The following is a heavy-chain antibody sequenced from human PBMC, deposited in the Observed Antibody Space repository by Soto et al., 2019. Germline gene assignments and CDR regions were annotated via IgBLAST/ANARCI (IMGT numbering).Heavy chain of an antibody. Sequence: GGSLRLSCAASGFTFSDYYMSWIRQAPGKGLEWVSYISSSGSYTNYADSVKGRFTSSRDNAKNSVYLQMNSLRAEDTAVYYCARTYCGGDCYPTPRYYGMDVWGQGTTVTVSS. V-gene: IGHV3-11*06. CDR2: ISSSGSYT. D-gene: IGHD2-21*02. CDR3: ARTYCGGDCYPTPRYYGMDV. CDR1: GFTFSDYY. J-gene: IGHJ6*02.